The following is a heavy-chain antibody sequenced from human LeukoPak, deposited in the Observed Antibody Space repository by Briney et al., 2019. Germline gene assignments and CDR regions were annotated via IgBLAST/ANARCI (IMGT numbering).Heavy chain of an antibody. Sequence: GGSLRLSCAASGFTFNDYGMSWVRQAPGKGLEWVSSISGSDSSTHYADSVKGRFTISRDNSKNTLYLQMNSLRADDTAVYYCAKSGYNRFDYWGQGTLVTVSS. V-gene: IGHV3-23*01. CDR2: ISGSDSST. CDR1: GFTFNDYG. CDR3: AKSGYNRFDY. D-gene: IGHD5-24*01. J-gene: IGHJ4*02.